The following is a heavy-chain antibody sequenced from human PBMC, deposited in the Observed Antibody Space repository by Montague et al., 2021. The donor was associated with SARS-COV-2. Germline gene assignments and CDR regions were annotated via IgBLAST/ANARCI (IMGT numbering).Heavy chain of an antibody. CDR1: GGSISSGGYY. J-gene: IGHJ4*02. D-gene: IGHD6-13*01. V-gene: IGHV4-31*03. Sequence: TLSLTCIVSGGSISSGGYYWSWIRQHPGKGLEWIGYIYYSGSTHYXPSLKSRLSISLDTSKNHFSLRLSSVTAADTAVYYCARSESPSYSSSPFDYWGQGTLVTVSS. CDR2: IYYSGST. CDR3: ARSESPSYSSSPFDY.